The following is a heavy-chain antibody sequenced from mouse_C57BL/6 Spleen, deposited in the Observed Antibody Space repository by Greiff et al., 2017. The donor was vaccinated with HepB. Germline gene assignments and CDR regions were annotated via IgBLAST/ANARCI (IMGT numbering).Heavy chain of an antibody. J-gene: IGHJ4*01. CDR1: GYAFTNYL. Sequence: QVQLQQSGAELVRPGTSVKVSCKASGYAFTNYLIEWVKQRPGQGLEWIGVINPGSGGTNYNEKFKGKATLTADKSSSTAYMQLSSLTSEGSAVYFCAREGGYYGYAMDYWGQGTSVTVSS. V-gene: IGHV1-54*01. D-gene: IGHD1-1*02. CDR3: AREGGYYGYAMDY. CDR2: INPGSGGT.